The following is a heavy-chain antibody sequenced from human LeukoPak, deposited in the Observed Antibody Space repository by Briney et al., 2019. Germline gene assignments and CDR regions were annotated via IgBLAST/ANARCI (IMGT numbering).Heavy chain of an antibody. D-gene: IGHD3-3*01. V-gene: IGHV3-30*03. CDR3: TRYDSSRFDP. J-gene: IGHJ5*02. CDR1: EYTFINAW. CDR2: IAYDGSRK. Sequence: GGSLRLSCAASEYTFINAWMTWVRQAPGKGLEWVTGIAYDGSRKHYADSVKGRFTISRDNSRNTMDLQMNSLRVEDTAVYHCTRYDSSRFDPWGQGTLVIVSA.